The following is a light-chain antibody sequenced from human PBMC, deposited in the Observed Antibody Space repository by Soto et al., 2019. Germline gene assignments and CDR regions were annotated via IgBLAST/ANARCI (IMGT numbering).Light chain of an antibody. J-gene: IGKJ4*01. V-gene: IGKV3-20*01. Sequence: EIVLTQAPGTLSLSPGERATLSCRASQSVINSYLAWYQQKPGQAPRFLMYGASTRATGIPDRFSGSGSGTDFTLTISRLEPEDFAVYYCQQYSSSPFTFGGGTKVDIK. CDR1: QSVINSY. CDR2: GAS. CDR3: QQYSSSPFT.